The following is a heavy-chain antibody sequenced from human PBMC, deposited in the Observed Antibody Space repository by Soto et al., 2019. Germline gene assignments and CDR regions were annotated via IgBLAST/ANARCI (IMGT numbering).Heavy chain of an antibody. Sequence: PSETMSLTCTVSGGSISSYCGSWIRQPPGKGLEWIGYIYYSGSTNYNPSLKSRVTISVDTSKNQFSLKLSSVTAADTAVYYCARDRSGDGSASYYYYYYGMDAWGQGTTVTVSS. D-gene: IGHD3-10*01. CDR2: IYYSGST. J-gene: IGHJ6*02. CDR1: GGSISSYC. V-gene: IGHV4-59*01. CDR3: ARDRSGDGSASYYYYYYGMDA.